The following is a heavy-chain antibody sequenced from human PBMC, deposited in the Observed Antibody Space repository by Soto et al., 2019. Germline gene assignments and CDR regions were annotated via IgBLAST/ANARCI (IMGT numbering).Heavy chain of an antibody. CDR2: IYYSGST. CDR1: GGSVSSGSYY. CDR3: ARGGPPVFFDY. J-gene: IGHJ4*02. D-gene: IGHD3-16*01. V-gene: IGHV4-61*01. Sequence: SETLSLTCTVSGGSVSSGSYYWSWIRQPPGKGLEWIGYIYYSGSTNYNPSLKSRVTISVDTSKNQFSLKLSSVTAADTAVYYCARGGPPVFFDYWGQGTLVTVSS.